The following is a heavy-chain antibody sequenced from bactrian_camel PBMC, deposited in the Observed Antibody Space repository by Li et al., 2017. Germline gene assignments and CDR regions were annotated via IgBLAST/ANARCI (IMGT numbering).Heavy chain of an antibody. D-gene: IGHD4*01. V-gene: IGHV3S1*01. J-gene: IGHJ6*01. CDR2: IWIGGGTT. CDR1: AYISKLGC. CDR3: AADGPWCGNYADIGY. Sequence: HVQLVESGGGSVQAGGSLRLSCAASAYISKLGCMAWIRQAPGREREKVAHIWIGGGTTVYADSVKGRFIISKDNAKNTLYLQMNSLKPEDTAMYYCAADGPWCGNYADIGYWGQGTQVTVS.